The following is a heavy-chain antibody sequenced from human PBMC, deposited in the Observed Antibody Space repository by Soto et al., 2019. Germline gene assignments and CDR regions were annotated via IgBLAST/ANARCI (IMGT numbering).Heavy chain of an antibody. Sequence: PSETLSLTCTVSGDCINNDYWCWIRQPPGKGLEWIGYVFYSGRTDYNPSLKSRVTISVDTSKKQISLRLSSATAADTAVYYCARTKSDTYMVRGQGLWAEPIYYDEYYMDVWGKGTAVTLSS. V-gene: IGHV4-59*01. CDR3: ARTKSDTYMVRGQGLWAEPIYYDEYYMDV. J-gene: IGHJ6*03. CDR1: GDCINNDY. CDR2: VFYSGRT. D-gene: IGHD3-10*01.